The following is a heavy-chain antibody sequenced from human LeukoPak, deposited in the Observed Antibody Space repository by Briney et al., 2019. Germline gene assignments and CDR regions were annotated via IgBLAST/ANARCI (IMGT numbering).Heavy chain of an antibody. CDR2: IWYDGSNE. V-gene: IGHV3-33*08. Sequence: GGSLRLSCVASGFTFDDYAMHWVRQAPGKGLEWVAVIWYDGSNEIYADSVKGRFTISRDNSKNTLYLQMDSLRDEDTAVYYCAREIRSRWYYIESWGQGTLVTVSS. CDR3: AREIRSRWYYIES. CDR1: GFTFDDYA. J-gene: IGHJ4*02. D-gene: IGHD2-15*01.